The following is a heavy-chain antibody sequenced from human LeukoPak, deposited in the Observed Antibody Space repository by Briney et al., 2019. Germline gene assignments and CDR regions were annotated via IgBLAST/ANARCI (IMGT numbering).Heavy chain of an antibody. CDR3: ARPYGSGIINWFDP. V-gene: IGHV3-74*01. J-gene: IGHJ5*02. CDR2: INSDGSST. CDR1: GFTFSSYW. Sequence: GGSLRLSCAASGFTFSSYWMHWLRQAPGKGLVWVSRINSDGSSTSYADSVKGRFIISRDNAKNTLYLQMNSLRAEDTAVYYCARPYGSGIINWFDPWGQGTLVTVSS. D-gene: IGHD3-10*01.